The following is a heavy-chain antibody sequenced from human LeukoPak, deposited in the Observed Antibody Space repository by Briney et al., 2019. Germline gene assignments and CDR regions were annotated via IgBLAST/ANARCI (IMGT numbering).Heavy chain of an antibody. V-gene: IGHV3-15*01. J-gene: IGHJ2*01. CDR3: AKALGSSSLANPFDL. Sequence: GGSLRLSCAASGFTFSNAWMSWVRQAPGKGLEWVGRIKSKTDGGTTDYAAPVKGRFTISRDDSKNTLYLQMNSLRAEDTAVYYCAKALGSSSLANPFDLWGRGTLVTVSS. D-gene: IGHD6-6*01. CDR2: IKSKTDGGTT. CDR1: GFTFSNAW.